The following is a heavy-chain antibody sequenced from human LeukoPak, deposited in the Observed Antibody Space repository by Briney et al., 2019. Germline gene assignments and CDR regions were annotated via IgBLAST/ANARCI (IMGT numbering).Heavy chain of an antibody. CDR2: IYYSGST. CDR1: GGSISSGGYY. Sequence: SETLSLTCTVSGGSISSGGYYWSWIRQHPGKGLEWIGYIYYSGSTYYNPSLKSRVTISVDTSKNQFSLKLSSVTGADTAVYYCATFPRGYDSSGYYYDYWGQGTLVTVSS. D-gene: IGHD3-22*01. V-gene: IGHV4-31*03. J-gene: IGHJ4*02. CDR3: ATFPRGYDSSGYYYDY.